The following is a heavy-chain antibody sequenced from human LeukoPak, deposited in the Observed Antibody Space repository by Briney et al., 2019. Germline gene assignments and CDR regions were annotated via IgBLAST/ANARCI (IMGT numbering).Heavy chain of an antibody. CDR1: GGSFSGYY. CDR3: ARHLLYYYGSGRSDAFDI. V-gene: IGHV4-34*01. Sequence: SETLSLTCAVYGGSFSGYYWSWIRQPPGKGLEWIGEINHSGSTNYNPSLKSRVTISVDTSKNQFSLKLSSVTAADTAVYYCARHLLYYYGSGRSDAFDIWGQGTMVTVSS. CDR2: INHSGST. D-gene: IGHD3-10*01. J-gene: IGHJ3*02.